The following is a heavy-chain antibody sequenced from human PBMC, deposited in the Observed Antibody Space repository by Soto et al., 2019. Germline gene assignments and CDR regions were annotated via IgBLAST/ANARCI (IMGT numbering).Heavy chain of an antibody. J-gene: IGHJ4*02. CDR3: TTDVWPATGSDY. CDR1: GGSSSSYD. D-gene: IGHD2-15*01. CDR2: IYYSGST. Sequence: SETLSLSCTVAGGSSSSYDGSWIRQHPGKGLEWIGYIYYSGSTNYNPSLKSRVTISVDTSNNQFSLKLYLQIDSPKTEDTAVYYCTTDVWPATGSDYWGQGPLVTVSS. V-gene: IGHV4-59*12.